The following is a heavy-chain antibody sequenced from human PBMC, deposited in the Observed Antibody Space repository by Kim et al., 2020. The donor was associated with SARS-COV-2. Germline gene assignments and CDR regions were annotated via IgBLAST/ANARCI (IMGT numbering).Heavy chain of an antibody. Sequence: FTFSTYSLSWVRQAPGKGLGWVSSISSSSSYRYYADSVKGRFTISRDNAKNSLYLQMNSLRAEDTAVFYCARDGTTVTTTGAFDYWGQGTLAT. J-gene: IGHJ4*02. CDR3: ARDGTTVTTTGAFDY. D-gene: IGHD4-17*01. CDR1: FTFSTYS. V-gene: IGHV3-21*01. CDR2: ISSSSSYR.